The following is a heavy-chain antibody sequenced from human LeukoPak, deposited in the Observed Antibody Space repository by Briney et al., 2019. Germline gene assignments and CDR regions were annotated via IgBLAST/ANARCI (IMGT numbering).Heavy chain of an antibody. CDR2: IYYSGST. D-gene: IGHD4-11*01. CDR3: ASYSYTNEIDY. Sequence: NSSHTLSLTCTVSGDSISSGGYYWSWIRQHPGKGLELIGHIYYSGSTYYSPSLKSRAIISVDTSKNQFSLKLSSVTAADTAVYYCASYSYTNEIDYWGQGTLVTVCS. V-gene: IGHV4-31*03. CDR1: GDSISSGGYY. J-gene: IGHJ4*02.